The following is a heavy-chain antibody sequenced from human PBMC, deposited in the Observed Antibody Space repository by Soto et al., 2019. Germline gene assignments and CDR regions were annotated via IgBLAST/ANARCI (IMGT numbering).Heavy chain of an antibody. J-gene: IGHJ6*03. V-gene: IGHV1-8*01. CDR1: GYTFTSYD. CDR3: ARVSMAPGYYYYMDV. CDR2: MNPNSGNT. D-gene: IGHD3-10*01. Sequence: QVQLVQSGAEVKKPGASVKVSCKASGYTFTSYDINWVRQATGQGLEWMGWMNPNSGNTGYAQKFQGRVTMTRNTSIETAYMVPSSLRSEDTAVYYCARVSMAPGYYYYMDVWGKGTTVTVSS.